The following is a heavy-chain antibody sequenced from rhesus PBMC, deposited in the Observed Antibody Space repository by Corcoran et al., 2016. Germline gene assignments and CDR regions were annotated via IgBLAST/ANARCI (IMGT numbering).Heavy chain of an antibody. CDR1: GYTFTSYY. CDR3: TRGAAAGTHLDY. V-gene: IGHV1-1*01. D-gene: IGHD6-31*01. CDR2: FSPYNGNK. J-gene: IGHJ4*01. Sequence: QVQLVQSGAEIKQPGASVKLSCKASGYTFTSYYMHWVRQAPGQGLEWIGLFSPYNGNKGYAKNFQGRVTITTDTSTSTGYMELSSLRSEDTAVYYCTRGAAAGTHLDYWGQGVLVTVSS.